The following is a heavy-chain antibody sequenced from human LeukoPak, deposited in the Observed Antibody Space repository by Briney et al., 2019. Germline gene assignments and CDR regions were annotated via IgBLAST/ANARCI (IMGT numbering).Heavy chain of an antibody. CDR1: AFSFNSYG. CDR2: IRDDGSNK. J-gene: IGHJ3*02. Sequence: GGSLRLSCAASAFSFNSYGMHWVRQAPGKGLEWVAFIRDDGSNKYYADSVKGRFTISRDNSKNSLYLQMNSLRAEDTAVYYCARRAIQNMAFDIWGQGTMVAVSS. V-gene: IGHV3-30*02. D-gene: IGHD2/OR15-2a*01. CDR3: ARRAIQNMAFDI.